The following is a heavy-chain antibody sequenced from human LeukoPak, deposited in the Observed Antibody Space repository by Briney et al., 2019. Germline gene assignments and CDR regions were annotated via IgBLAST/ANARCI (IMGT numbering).Heavy chain of an antibody. Sequence: PGGSLRLSCAASGFTFNTFNMNWVRQAPGKGLEWVSSITSGGDYIYYADSVKGRFTTSRDNAKNSLSLPLNSLRVEDTAVYYCARGHYDVLAASYKWTPDYWGQGTLVTVSS. CDR2: ITSGGDYI. V-gene: IGHV3-21*01. CDR3: ARGHYDVLAASYKWTPDY. CDR1: GFTFNTFN. D-gene: IGHD3-9*01. J-gene: IGHJ4*02.